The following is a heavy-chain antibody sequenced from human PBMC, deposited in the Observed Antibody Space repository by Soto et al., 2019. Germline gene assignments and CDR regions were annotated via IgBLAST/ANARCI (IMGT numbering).Heavy chain of an antibody. V-gene: IGHV3-48*01. CDR1: GFTFSDYS. Sequence: GGSLRLSCEASGFTFSDYSMNWFRQAPGKGLEWVSYISSDGSAIHYADSVKGRFTISRDNAKNSLYLQMNSLRAEDTAVYYCARVDNDAFDIWGQGTMVTVSS. CDR3: ARVDNDAFDI. J-gene: IGHJ3*02. CDR2: ISSDGSAI. D-gene: IGHD1-1*01.